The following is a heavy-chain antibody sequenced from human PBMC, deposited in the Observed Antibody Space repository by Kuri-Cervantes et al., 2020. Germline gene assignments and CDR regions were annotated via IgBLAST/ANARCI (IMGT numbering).Heavy chain of an antibody. Sequence: SETLSLTCTVSGGSISSGGYYWSWIRQSPGKGLEWIGYIHHTGSTNHIPSLKSRVTISIDTSKNQFSLKLTSVIAADTAVYYCARYPGEGGGYFDYWGQGTLVTVSS. CDR3: ARYPGEGGGYFDY. V-gene: IGHV4-61*08. CDR2: IHHTGST. CDR1: GGSISSGGYY. D-gene: IGHD3-16*01. J-gene: IGHJ4*02.